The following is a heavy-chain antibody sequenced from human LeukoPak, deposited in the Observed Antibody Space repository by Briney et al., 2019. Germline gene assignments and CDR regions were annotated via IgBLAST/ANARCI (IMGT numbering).Heavy chain of an antibody. CDR2: IYYSGST. J-gene: IGHJ6*03. V-gene: IGHV4-59*12. D-gene: IGHD5-18*01. CDR3: ARDNGGYSYGYYYYMDV. CDR1: GGSISSYY. Sequence: SETLSLTCTVSGGSISSYYWSWIRQPPGKGLEWIGYIYYSGSTNYNPSLKSRVTISVDTSKNQFSVKLSSVTAADTAVYYCARDNGGYSYGYYYYMDVWGKGTTVTVSS.